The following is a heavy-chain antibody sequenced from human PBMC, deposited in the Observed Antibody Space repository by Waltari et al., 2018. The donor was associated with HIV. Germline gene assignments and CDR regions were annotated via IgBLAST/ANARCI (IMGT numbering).Heavy chain of an antibody. CDR1: GGSFGGSY. J-gene: IGHJ4*03. Sequence: VRLEQWGPGLLQPSETVSLTCAVYGGSFGGSYWNWIRKSPGKGLEWFGEIDESGNTKYNPSLKSRVTMSRDASKKQFSLKVTSVTAADTAVYYCARGEQQWLAGGYYFDYWGPGTLVTVSS. V-gene: IGHV4-34*02. D-gene: IGHD6-19*01. CDR2: IDESGNT. CDR3: ARGEQQWLAGGYYFDY.